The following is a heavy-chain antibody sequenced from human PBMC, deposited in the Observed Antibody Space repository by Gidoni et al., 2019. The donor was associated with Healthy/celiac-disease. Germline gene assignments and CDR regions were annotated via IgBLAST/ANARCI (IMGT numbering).Heavy chain of an antibody. Sequence: QVQLVQSGAEVKKPGAAVKVSCKASGYTFTSYGISWVRQAPGQGLEWMGWISAYNGNTNDAQKLQGRVTMTTDTSTITAYMELMSLRSDDTAVYYCARDTPWYYFDYWGQGTLVTVSS. D-gene: IGHD2-8*02. V-gene: IGHV1-18*01. J-gene: IGHJ4*02. CDR1: GYTFTSYG. CDR3: ARDTPWYYFDY. CDR2: ISAYNGNT.